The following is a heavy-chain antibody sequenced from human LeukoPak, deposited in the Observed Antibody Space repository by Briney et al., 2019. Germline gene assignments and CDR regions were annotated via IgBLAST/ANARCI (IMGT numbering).Heavy chain of an antibody. V-gene: IGHV4-39*01. Sequence: PGGSLRLSCAASGFTFSSYWMSWVRQPPGKGLEWIGSIYYSGSTYYNPSLKSRVTISVDTSKNQFSLKLSSVTAADTAVYYCARETYYDFHFDPWGQGTLVTVSS. CDR1: GFTFSSYW. D-gene: IGHD3-3*01. J-gene: IGHJ5*02. CDR2: IYYSGST. CDR3: ARETYYDFHFDP.